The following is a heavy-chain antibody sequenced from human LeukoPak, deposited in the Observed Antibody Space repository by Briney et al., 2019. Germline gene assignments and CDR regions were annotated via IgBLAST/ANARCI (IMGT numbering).Heavy chain of an antibody. J-gene: IGHJ5*02. D-gene: IGHD6-19*01. CDR3: ARGGSSGWYVRDWFDP. Sequence: SETLSLTCAVSGGSFSGYYWSWIRQPPGKGLEWIGEINHSGSTNYNPSLTSRVTISVDTSKNQFSLKLSSVTAADTAVYYCARGGSSGWYVRDWFDPWGQGTLVTVSS. CDR2: INHSGST. CDR1: GGSFSGYY. V-gene: IGHV4-34*01.